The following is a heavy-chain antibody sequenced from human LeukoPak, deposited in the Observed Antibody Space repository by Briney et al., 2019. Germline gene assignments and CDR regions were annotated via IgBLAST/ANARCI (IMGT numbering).Heavy chain of an antibody. CDR1: GFTFSSYS. Sequence: GGSLRLSCAASGFTFSSYSMNWVRQAPGKGLEWVSSISSSSSYIYYADSVKGRFTISRDNAKNSLYLQMNSLRAEDTAVYYCAREDSRYYDSSGYYPPFFDYWGQGTLVTVSS. CDR3: AREDSRYYDSSGYYPPFFDY. J-gene: IGHJ4*02. CDR2: ISSSSSYI. D-gene: IGHD3-22*01. V-gene: IGHV3-21*01.